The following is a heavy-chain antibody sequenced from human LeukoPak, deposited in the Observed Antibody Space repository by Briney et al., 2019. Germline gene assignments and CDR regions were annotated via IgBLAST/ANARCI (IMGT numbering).Heavy chain of an antibody. J-gene: IGHJ3*02. D-gene: IGHD6-13*01. CDR2: ISYDGGSK. CDR1: GFTFSSYA. V-gene: IGHV3-30-3*01. Sequence: GGSLRLSCVASGFTFSSYAMHWVRQAPGQGLEWVAIISYDGGSKYYADSVKGRFTLSRDNSRNTLYLQMNSLRVDDTAVYYCGRGRGGIGESAHALDIWGKGTMVTVSS. CDR3: GRGRGGIGESAHALDI.